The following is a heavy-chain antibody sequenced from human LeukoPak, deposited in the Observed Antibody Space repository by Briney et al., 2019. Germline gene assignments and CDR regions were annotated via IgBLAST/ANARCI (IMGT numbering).Heavy chain of an antibody. J-gene: IGHJ4*02. Sequence: ASVXVSCKASGYTFTSYDINWVRQATGQGLEWMGWMNPNSGNTGYAQKFQGRVTMTRNTSISTAYMELSSLRSEDTAVYYCARRYSSSWYPPYYFDYWGQGTLVTVSS. CDR1: GYTFTSYD. CDR2: MNPNSGNT. CDR3: ARRYSSSWYPPYYFDY. V-gene: IGHV1-8*01. D-gene: IGHD6-13*01.